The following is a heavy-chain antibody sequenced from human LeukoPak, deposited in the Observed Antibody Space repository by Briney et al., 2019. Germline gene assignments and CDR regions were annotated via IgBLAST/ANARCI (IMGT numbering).Heavy chain of an antibody. V-gene: IGHV3-23*01. CDR1: GFTFSSYA. CDR3: AKVYYYGSGSYYNDAFDI. Sequence: GGSLRLSCAASGFTFSSYAMSWVRQAPGKGLEWVSAISGSGGSTYYADSVKGRFTISRDNSKNTLYLQMNSLRAEGTAVYYCAKVYYYGSGSYYNDAFDIWGQGTMVTVSS. J-gene: IGHJ3*02. D-gene: IGHD3-10*01. CDR2: ISGSGGST.